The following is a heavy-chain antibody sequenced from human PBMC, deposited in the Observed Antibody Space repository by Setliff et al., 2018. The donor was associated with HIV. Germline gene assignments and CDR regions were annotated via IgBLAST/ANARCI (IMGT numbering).Heavy chain of an antibody. CDR1: GYSLIALS. V-gene: IGHV1-24*01. Sequence: ASVKVSCKVSGYSLIALSMHWVRQTPGKGLEWMGRFNREYGGTIYSPNFQDRVTMTEDASTDTAYMELSSLRSEDTAVYYCATPWPQWSSGYYALFSYWGQGTLVTVSS. D-gene: IGHD3-22*01. J-gene: IGHJ4*02. CDR2: FNREYGGT. CDR3: ATPWPQWSSGYYALFSY.